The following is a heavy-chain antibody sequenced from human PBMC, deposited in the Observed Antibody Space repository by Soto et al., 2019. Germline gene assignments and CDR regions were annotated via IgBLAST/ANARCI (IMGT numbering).Heavy chain of an antibody. Sequence: QVQLVESGGGVVQPGRSLRLSCAASGFTFSSYGMHWVRQAPGKGLEWVAVISYDGSNKYYADSVKGRFTISRDNSKISLYLQMNSLRAEDTAVYYCAKDIAAAGTGYFDYWGQGTLVTVSS. V-gene: IGHV3-30*18. CDR2: ISYDGSNK. CDR3: AKDIAAAGTGYFDY. D-gene: IGHD6-13*01. CDR1: GFTFSSYG. J-gene: IGHJ4*02.